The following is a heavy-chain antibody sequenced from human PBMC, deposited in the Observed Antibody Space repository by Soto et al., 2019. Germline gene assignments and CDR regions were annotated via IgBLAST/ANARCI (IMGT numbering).Heavy chain of an antibody. Sequence: GGSLRLSCAASGFTFSSYGMHWVRQAPGKGLEWVAVIWYDGSNKYYADSVKGRFTISRDNSKNTLYLQMNSLRAEDTAVYYCARDKGYDFWSGYEPNNWFDPWGQGTLVTVSS. V-gene: IGHV3-33*01. CDR2: IWYDGSNK. D-gene: IGHD3-3*01. CDR1: GFTFSSYG. CDR3: ARDKGYDFWSGYEPNNWFDP. J-gene: IGHJ5*02.